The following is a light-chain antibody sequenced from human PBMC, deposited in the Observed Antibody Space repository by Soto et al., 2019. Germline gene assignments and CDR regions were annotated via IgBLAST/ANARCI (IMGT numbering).Light chain of an antibody. V-gene: IGKV3-11*01. CDR1: QGIGDT. Sequence: EVVMTQSPATLSVSPGEGVTLSCRANQGIGDTLAWYQLKPGQAPRLLIYDASNRATDIPARFSGSGSGTDFTLTISSLEPEDFAVYYCQHRTNWPPAISFGQGTRLEIK. J-gene: IGKJ5*01. CDR3: QHRTNWPPAIS. CDR2: DAS.